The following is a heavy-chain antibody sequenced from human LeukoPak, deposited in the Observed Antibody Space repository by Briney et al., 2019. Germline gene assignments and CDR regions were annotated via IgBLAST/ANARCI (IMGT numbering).Heavy chain of an antibody. CDR1: GGFATYYC. D-gene: IGHD3-16*01. V-gene: IGHV4-59*02. Sequence: PSETLSLTCTVSGGFATYYCWAWIRQPSGKGLEWIGSVCSSGTTKYNPSLKSRVTISRDTSRNQFSLRLISVTAADTAMYYCARDANYHDSDAYYDALDIWGQGTLVTVSS. CDR2: VCSSGTT. J-gene: IGHJ3*02. CDR3: ARDANYHDSDAYYDALDI.